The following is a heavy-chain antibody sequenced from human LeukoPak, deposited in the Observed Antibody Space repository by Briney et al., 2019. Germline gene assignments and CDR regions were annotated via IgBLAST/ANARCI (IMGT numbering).Heavy chain of an antibody. CDR1: GFTFSSYA. CDR2: ISYVGSNK. D-gene: IGHD1-26*01. V-gene: IGHV3-30-3*01. Sequence: GRSLRLSCAASGFTFSSYAMHWVRQAPGKGLEWVAVISYVGSNKYYADSVKGRFTISRDNSKNTLYLQMNSLRAEDTAVYYCAREWELTEFDYWGQGTLVTVFS. CDR3: AREWELTEFDY. J-gene: IGHJ4*02.